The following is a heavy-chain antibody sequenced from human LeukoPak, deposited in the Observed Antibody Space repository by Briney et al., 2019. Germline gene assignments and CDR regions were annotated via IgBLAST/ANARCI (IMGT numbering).Heavy chain of an antibody. V-gene: IGHV3-23*01. CDR3: AKDSGGYDFWSGYYREYYFDY. D-gene: IGHD3-3*01. Sequence: GGSLRLSCAASGFTFSSYAMSWVRQAPGKGLEWVSAISGSGGSTYYADSVKGRFTISRDNSKNTLYLQMNSLRAEDTAVYYCAKDSGGYDFWSGYYREYYFDYWGQGTLVTVSS. J-gene: IGHJ4*02. CDR2: ISGSGGST. CDR1: GFTFSSYA.